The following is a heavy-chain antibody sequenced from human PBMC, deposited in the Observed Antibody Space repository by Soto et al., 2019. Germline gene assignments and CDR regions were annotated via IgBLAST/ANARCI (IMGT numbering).Heavy chain of an antibody. D-gene: IGHD2-21*02. CDR1: GVSLYSAGTG. J-gene: IGHJ5*02. V-gene: IGHV2-26*01. Sequence: SGPTLVNPTETLTLTCTVSGVSLYSAGTGVSWIRQPPGKALEWLAHIYSNDAKPYSTYLRSRLTTSKENYKRQVVLTMTNLDPVDTGTYFYAGSISLPADADHWFDHWGQGISVTVSS. CDR2: IYSNDAK. CDR3: AGSISLPADADHWFDH.